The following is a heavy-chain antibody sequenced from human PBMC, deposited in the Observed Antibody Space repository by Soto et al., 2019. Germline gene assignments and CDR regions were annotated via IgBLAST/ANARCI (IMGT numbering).Heavy chain of an antibody. Sequence: EVQLLESGGGLVQPGGSLRLSCAASGFTFNTYVMNWVRQAPGKGLGWVSTISYSADKTHYSDSVKGRFKISRDNSRDTLFLKMNSLRADDAAVYYCARRARTATTDWGAFDVWGQGTMVTVSS. V-gene: IGHV3-23*01. CDR2: ISYSADKT. CDR3: ARRARTATTDWGAFDV. D-gene: IGHD1-7*01. J-gene: IGHJ3*01. CDR1: GFTFNTYV.